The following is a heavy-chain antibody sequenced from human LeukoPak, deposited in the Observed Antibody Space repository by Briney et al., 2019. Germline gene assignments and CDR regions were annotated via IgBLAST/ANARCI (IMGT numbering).Heavy chain of an antibody. J-gene: IGHJ4*02. CDR1: GYTFTGYY. V-gene: IGHV1-2*02. CDR3: ARGSQWFGEFGY. D-gene: IGHD3-10*01. CDR2: MNPNSGGT. Sequence: GASVKVSCKASGYTFTGYYMHWVRQAPGEGLEWMAWMNPNSGGTSYAQKFQGRVTMTRDTSINTVYMELSRLISDDTAVYYCARGSQWFGEFGYWGQGTLVTVSS.